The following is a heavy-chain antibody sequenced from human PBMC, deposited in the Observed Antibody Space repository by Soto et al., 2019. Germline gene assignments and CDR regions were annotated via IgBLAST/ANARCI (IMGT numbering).Heavy chain of an antibody. Sequence: SETLSLTYTVSGGSISSYYWNWIRQPPGKGLEWIGYIYYSGSTNYNPSLKSRVTLSVDTSENQFSLKLSSVPAADTAVYYCSRFGGYRYGRIFDYWGQGTLVTLSS. CDR3: SRFGGYRYGRIFDY. V-gene: IGHV4-59*01. J-gene: IGHJ4*02. CDR1: GGSISSYY. CDR2: IYYSGST. D-gene: IGHD5-18*01.